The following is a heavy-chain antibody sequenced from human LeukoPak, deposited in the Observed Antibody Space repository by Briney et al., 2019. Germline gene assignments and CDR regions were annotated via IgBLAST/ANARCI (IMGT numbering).Heavy chain of an antibody. Sequence: SETLSLTCTVSGGTISSYYWSWIRQPAGKGLEWIGRIYTSGSINYNPSLSGRVTMSVDTSKNQLSLKLSSVTAADTAVYYCARDSVRWFDPWGQGTLVTVSS. CDR3: ARDSVRWFDP. D-gene: IGHD6-6*01. V-gene: IGHV4-4*07. CDR2: IYTSGSI. CDR1: GGTISSYY. J-gene: IGHJ5*02.